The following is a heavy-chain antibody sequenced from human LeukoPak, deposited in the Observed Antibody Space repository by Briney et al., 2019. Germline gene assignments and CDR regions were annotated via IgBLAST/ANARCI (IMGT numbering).Heavy chain of an antibody. V-gene: IGHV3-48*03. Sequence: GGSLRLSCAASGFDFSNYDMNWVRQVPGKGLEWVSHISTSGSIVYSADSVKGRFTISRDNAENSLYLQMNSLRTEDTAVYYCARDQPDPAGTGPRFDYWGQGSLVTVSS. CDR3: ARDQPDPAGTGPRFDY. J-gene: IGHJ4*02. D-gene: IGHD1-1*01. CDR1: GFDFSNYD. CDR2: ISTSGSIV.